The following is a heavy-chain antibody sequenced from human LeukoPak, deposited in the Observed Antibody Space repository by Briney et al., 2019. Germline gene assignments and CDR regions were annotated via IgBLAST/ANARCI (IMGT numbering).Heavy chain of an antibody. J-gene: IGHJ4*02. D-gene: IGHD2-21*01. V-gene: IGHV3-21*04. CDR2: ISSSSTYI. CDR1: GFTFSSFS. Sequence: GGSLRLSCAASGFTFSSFSMNWVRQAPGKGLEWVSSISSSSTYIYYAYSVKGRFTISRDNAKNSLFLQMNRLRAEDAAVYYCAKAPVTTCSGAYCYPFDYWGQGTLVTVSS. CDR3: AKAPVTTCSGAYCYPFDY.